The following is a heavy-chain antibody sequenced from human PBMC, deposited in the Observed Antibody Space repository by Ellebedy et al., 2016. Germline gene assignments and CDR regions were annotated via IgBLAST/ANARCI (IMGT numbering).Heavy chain of an antibody. CDR2: IWYDGSNK. Sequence: GESLKISCAASGFTFSSYGMDWVRQAPGKGLEWVAAIWYDGSNKDYADSVKGRFTISRDNSKNTLYLQMNSLRAEDTAVYYCARGVGSGWFDPWGQGTLVTVSS. D-gene: IGHD2-15*01. J-gene: IGHJ5*02. CDR1: GFTFSSYG. V-gene: IGHV3-33*01. CDR3: ARGVGSGWFDP.